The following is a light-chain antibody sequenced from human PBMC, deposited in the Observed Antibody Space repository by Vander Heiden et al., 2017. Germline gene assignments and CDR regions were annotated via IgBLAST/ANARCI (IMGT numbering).Light chain of an antibody. Sequence: EIVLTQSPATLSLSPGERATLSCRASQSVSSYLAWYQQKPGQAPRLLIYDASNRATCIPARVRGSGSWKDFPLTLRRLKPEDFAVYYRQPPCNWPSGTFRPGTKVDIK. CDR1: QSVSSY. CDR3: QPPCNWPSGT. J-gene: IGKJ3*01. V-gene: IGKV3-11*01. CDR2: DAS.